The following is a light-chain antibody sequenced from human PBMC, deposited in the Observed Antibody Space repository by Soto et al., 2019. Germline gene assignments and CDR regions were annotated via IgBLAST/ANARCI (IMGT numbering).Light chain of an antibody. CDR2: SAS. J-gene: IGKJ5*01. V-gene: IGKV3-15*01. CDR3: QQYGSSPIT. Sequence: EIVMTQSPVTLSVYQGERATLSCTASQRVNNNVAWYQQKPGHTPRLLIYSASIGATGTPARFSGSGSGTDFTLTISSLEPEDFAVYYCQQYGSSPITFGQGTLLAI. CDR1: QRVNNN.